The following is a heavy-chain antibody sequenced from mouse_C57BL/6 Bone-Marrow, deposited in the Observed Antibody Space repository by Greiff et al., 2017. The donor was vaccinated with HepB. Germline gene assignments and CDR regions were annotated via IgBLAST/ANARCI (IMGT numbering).Heavy chain of an antibody. CDR1: GYTFSSYG. Sequence: EVMLVEPGGDLVKPGGSLKLSCAASGYTFSSYGMPWVRQTPDKGLEWVATISSGGSYTYYTDSVKGRFTISRDNAKNTPYLQLSSLTSEDAAVYYCSRHRPLRLRMDYWGQGTTLTVSS. D-gene: IGHD3-2*02. CDR2: ISSGGSYT. V-gene: IGHV5-6*02. CDR3: SRHRPLRLRMDY. J-gene: IGHJ2*01.